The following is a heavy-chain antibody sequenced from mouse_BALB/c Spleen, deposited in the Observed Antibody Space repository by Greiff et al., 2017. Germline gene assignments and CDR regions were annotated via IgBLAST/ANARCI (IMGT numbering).Heavy chain of an antibody. CDR1: GYTFTSYY. J-gene: IGHJ4*01. CDR3: TRSFVYAMDY. V-gene: IGHV1S81*02. Sequence: QVHVKQSGAELVKPGASVKLSCKASGYTFTSYYMYWVKQRPGQGLEWIGEINPSNGGTNFNEKFKSKATLTVDKSSSTAYMQLSSLTSEDSAVYYCTRSFVYAMDYWGQGTSVTVSS. CDR2: INPSNGGT.